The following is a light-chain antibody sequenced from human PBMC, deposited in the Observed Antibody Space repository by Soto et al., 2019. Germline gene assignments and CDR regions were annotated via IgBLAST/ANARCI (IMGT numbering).Light chain of an antibody. Sequence: QSALTQPASVSGSPGQSITISCTGTSSDVGGYNYVSWYQQHPGKAPKLMIFDVSNRASGVSNRFSGSKSGNTASLTISGLLAEDEADYYCSSYTSITTADVFGTGTKLTVL. CDR1: SSDVGGYNY. CDR3: SSYTSITTADV. J-gene: IGLJ1*01. CDR2: DVS. V-gene: IGLV2-14*03.